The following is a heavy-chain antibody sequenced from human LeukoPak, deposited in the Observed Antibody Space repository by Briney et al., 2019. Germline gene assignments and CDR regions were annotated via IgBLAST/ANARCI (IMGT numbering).Heavy chain of an antibody. CDR1: GFTFSSYG. D-gene: IGHD4-17*01. CDR2: ISYDGSNK. V-gene: IGHV3-30*18. J-gene: IGHJ4*02. Sequence: GGSLRLSCAASGFTFSSYGMHWVRQAPGKGLEWVAVISYDGSNKYYADSVKGRFTISRVNSKNTLYLQMNSLRAEDTAVYYCANSYLGFTVTTVGYWGQGTLVTVSS. CDR3: ANSYLGFTVTTVGY.